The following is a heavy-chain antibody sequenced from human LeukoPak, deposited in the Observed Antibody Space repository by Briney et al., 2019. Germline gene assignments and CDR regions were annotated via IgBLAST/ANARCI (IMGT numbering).Heavy chain of an antibody. V-gene: IGHV1-18*01. D-gene: IGHD2-21*01. CDR3: ARHIVVAPEAFDI. CDR2: ISAYNGNT. CDR1: GYTFTSYG. J-gene: IGHJ3*02. Sequence: GASVKASCKASGYTFTSYGISWVRQAPGQGLEWMGWISAYNGNTNYAQKLQGRVTMTTDTSTSTAYMELRSLRSGDTAVYYCARHIVVAPEAFDIWGQGTMVTVSS.